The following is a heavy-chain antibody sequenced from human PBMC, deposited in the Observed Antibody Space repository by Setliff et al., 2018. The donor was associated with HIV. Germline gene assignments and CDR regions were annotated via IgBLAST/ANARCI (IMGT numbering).Heavy chain of an antibody. J-gene: IGHJ4*02. Sequence: PSETLSLTCAVYGGSFSDYYWNWIRQPPGKGLEWIGEINHSGSTNYNPSLKSRVTISLDTSKNQFSLKLSSVTAADTAVYYCAKLTPFDYWGQGTLVTV. CDR3: AKLTPFDY. V-gene: IGHV4-34*01. D-gene: IGHD7-27*01. CDR2: INHSGST. CDR1: GGSFSDYY.